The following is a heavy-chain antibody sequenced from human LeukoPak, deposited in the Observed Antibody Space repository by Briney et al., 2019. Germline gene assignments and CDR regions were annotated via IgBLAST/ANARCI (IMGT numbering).Heavy chain of an antibody. CDR1: GFTFSSYS. V-gene: IGHV3-48*01. Sequence: GGSLRLSCAASGFTFSSYSMNWVRQALGKGLEWVSYISSSSSTIYYADSVKGRFTISRDNAKNSLYLQMNSLRAEDTAVYYCARVDIPNDAFDIWGQGTMVTVSS. D-gene: IGHD3-16*02. CDR3: ARVDIPNDAFDI. CDR2: ISSSSSTI. J-gene: IGHJ3*02.